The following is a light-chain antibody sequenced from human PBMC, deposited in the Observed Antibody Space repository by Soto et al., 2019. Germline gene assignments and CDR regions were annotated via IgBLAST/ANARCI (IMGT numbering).Light chain of an antibody. Sequence: DIQMTQSPSTLSAYVGDRVSITCRASQSIDTWLAWYQQKPGKAPSLLIFDASILESGVPSRFSGSGSGTEFTPTISSLQPDDFATYYCQQYNRASWTFGQGTRVEI. CDR2: DAS. CDR3: QQYNRASWT. V-gene: IGKV1-5*01. J-gene: IGKJ1*01. CDR1: QSIDTW.